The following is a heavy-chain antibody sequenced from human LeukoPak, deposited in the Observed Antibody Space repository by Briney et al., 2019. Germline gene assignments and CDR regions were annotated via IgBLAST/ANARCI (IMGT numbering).Heavy chain of an antibody. Sequence: KISCKGSGYSFTSYWIGWVRQAPGQGLEWMGRIIPILGIADYAQKFQGRVTITADKSTSTAYMELSSLRSEDTAVYYCAGGKQYYYDSSGYYPFDYWGQGTLVTVSS. CDR3: AGGKQYYYDSSGYYPFDY. V-gene: IGHV1-69*02. D-gene: IGHD3-22*01. CDR1: GYSFTSYW. J-gene: IGHJ4*02. CDR2: IIPILGIA.